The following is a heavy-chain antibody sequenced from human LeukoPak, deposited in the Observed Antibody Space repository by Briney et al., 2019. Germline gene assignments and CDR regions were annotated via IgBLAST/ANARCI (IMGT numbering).Heavy chain of an antibody. CDR2: IYYSGST. D-gene: IGHD6-13*01. J-gene: IGHJ4*02. V-gene: IGHV4-59*08. CDR3: ARHGSSWYEKDYFDY. Sequence: SETLSLTCTVSGGSISSYYWSWIRQPPGKGLEWIGYIYYSGSTNYNPSLKSRVTISVDTSKNQFSLKLSSVTAADTAAYYCARHGSSWYEKDYFDYWGQGTLVTVSS. CDR1: GGSISSYY.